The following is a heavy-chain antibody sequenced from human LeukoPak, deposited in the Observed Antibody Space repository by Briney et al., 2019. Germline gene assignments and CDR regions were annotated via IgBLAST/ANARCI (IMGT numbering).Heavy chain of an antibody. Sequence: SETLPLTCTVSGGSISSGSYYWSWIRQPAGKGLEWIGRIYTSGSTNYNPSLKSRVTISVDTSKNQFSLKLSSVTAADTAVYYCARIHSSSFYYYYYIDVWGKGTTVTVSS. CDR2: IYTSGST. CDR1: GGSISSGSYY. V-gene: IGHV4-61*02. D-gene: IGHD6-6*01. J-gene: IGHJ6*03. CDR3: ARIHSSSFYYYYYIDV.